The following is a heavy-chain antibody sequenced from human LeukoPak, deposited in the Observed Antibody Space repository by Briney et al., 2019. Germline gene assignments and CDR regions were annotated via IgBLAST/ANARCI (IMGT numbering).Heavy chain of an antibody. J-gene: IGHJ5*02. CDR2: TSAHNDDT. CDR1: GYTFTSYG. V-gene: IGHV1-18*01. Sequence: ASVKVSCKASGYTFTSYGISWVRQAPGQGLEWMGWTSAHNDDTNYAETLQGRLTMTTDISTSTACMELTSLRSDDTAFYYCARDWDSRNNYFDPWGQGTLVTVSS. CDR3: ARDWDSRNNYFDP. D-gene: IGHD1-26*01.